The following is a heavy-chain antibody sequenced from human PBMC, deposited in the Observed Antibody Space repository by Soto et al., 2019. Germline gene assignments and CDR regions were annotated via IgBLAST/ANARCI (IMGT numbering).Heavy chain of an antibody. D-gene: IGHD5-12*01. CDR1: GGTFSSYT. Sequence: QVQLVQSGAEVKKPGSSVKVSCKASGGTFSSYTISWVRQAPGQGLEWMGRIIPILGIANYAQKVQGRVTITADKSTSTAYMELSSLRSEDTAVYYCARNERGYSGYDFDDWGQETLVTVSS. CDR2: IIPILGIA. J-gene: IGHJ4*02. CDR3: ARNERGYSGYDFDD. V-gene: IGHV1-69*02.